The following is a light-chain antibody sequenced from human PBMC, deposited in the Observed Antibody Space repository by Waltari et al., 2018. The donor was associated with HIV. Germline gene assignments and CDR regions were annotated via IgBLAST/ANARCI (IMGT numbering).Light chain of an antibody. CDR1: QGINNY. CDR3: QQYNSYPIT. CDR2: AAS. Sequence: DIQMTQSPSSLSASVGDRVTITCRASQGINNYLAWFQQQPGKAPKSLIYAASSLQSGVPSKFGGSGSGTDFTLNISSLQPEDSATYYCQQYNSYPITFGQGTRLEIK. V-gene: IGKV1-16*02. J-gene: IGKJ5*01.